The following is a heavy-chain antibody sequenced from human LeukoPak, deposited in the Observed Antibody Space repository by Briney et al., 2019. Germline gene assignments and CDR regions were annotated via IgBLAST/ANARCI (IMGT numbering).Heavy chain of an antibody. D-gene: IGHD3-9*01. V-gene: IGHV3-48*03. J-gene: IGHJ4*02. CDR1: GFTFSSYE. CDR2: ISSSGSTI. CDR3: ARGSILTGYYIPEPTLEY. Sequence: PGGSLRLSCAASGFTFSSYEMNWVRQAPGKGLEWVSYISSSGSTIYYADSVKGRFTISRDNAKNSLYLQMNSLRAEDTAVYYCARGSILTGYYIPEPTLEYWGQGTLVTVSS.